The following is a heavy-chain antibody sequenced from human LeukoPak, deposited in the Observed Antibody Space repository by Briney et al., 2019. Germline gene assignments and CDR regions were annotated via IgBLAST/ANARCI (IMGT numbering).Heavy chain of an antibody. CDR1: GFTFSSYS. CDR3: ARARGYSGYDWYY. CDR2: ISSSSSYI. V-gene: IGHV3-21*01. J-gene: IGHJ4*02. Sequence: GGSLRLSCAASGFTFSSYSMNWFRQAPGKGLEWVSSISSSSSYIYYADSVKGRFTFSRDNAKNSLFLPMKSLRAEDTAVYYCARARGYSGYDWYYWGQGTMVTVSS. D-gene: IGHD5-12*01.